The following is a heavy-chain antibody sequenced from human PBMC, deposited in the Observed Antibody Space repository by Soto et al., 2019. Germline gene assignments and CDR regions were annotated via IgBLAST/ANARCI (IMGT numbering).Heavy chain of an antibody. V-gene: IGHV5-51*01. Sequence: PGESLKISCKGSGYTFTDYWIGWVRQLPGKGLEWMGIIYPGDSDTRYSPSFQGHVTITVDKSTSTAYLQWNTLKASDTAMYYCAIHISNFRSYYYARDVRGQGTTVTVSS. CDR3: AIHISNFRSYYYARDV. J-gene: IGHJ6*02. CDR1: GYTFTDYW. D-gene: IGHD4-4*01. CDR2: IYPGDSDT.